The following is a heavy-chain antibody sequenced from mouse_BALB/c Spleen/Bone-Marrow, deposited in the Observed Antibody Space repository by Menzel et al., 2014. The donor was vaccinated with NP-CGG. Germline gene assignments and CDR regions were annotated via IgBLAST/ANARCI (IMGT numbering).Heavy chain of an antibody. D-gene: IGHD2-14*01. J-gene: IGHJ4*01. CDR1: GYTFTDYG. Sequence: SGPELVRPGVSVKLSCQGSGYTFTDYGMHWVKQSHAKSLEWIGLISLYSGNTNYNQKFKDKATMTVDKSPSTAYMELARLTSDESAIYYCARGDNRYDETMDYWGQGTSVTGSS. CDR2: ISLYSGNT. V-gene: IGHV1-67*01. CDR3: ARGDNRYDETMDY.